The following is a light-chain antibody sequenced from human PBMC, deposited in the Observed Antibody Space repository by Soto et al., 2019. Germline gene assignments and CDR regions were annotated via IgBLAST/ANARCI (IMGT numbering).Light chain of an antibody. Sequence: DIQMTQSPSSLSASVGDRVTITCRASQSISTYLNWYQQKPGKAPKLLIYGAYSLQSGVPPRFSGSGSGTDFTPTISSLQPEDFATYYCQQSYMTFMYTFGQGTKVDIK. V-gene: IGKV1-39*01. CDR1: QSISTY. CDR3: QQSYMTFMYT. CDR2: GAY. J-gene: IGKJ2*01.